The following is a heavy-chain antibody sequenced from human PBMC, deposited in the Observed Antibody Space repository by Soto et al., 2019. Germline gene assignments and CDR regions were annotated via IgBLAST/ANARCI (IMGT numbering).Heavy chain of an antibody. CDR1: GGSISSYY. J-gene: IGHJ4*02. CDR2: IYYSGST. Sequence: SETLSLTCTVSGGSISSYYWSWIRQPPGKGLEWIGYIYYSGSTNYNPSLKSRVTISVDTSKNQFSLYLQMNSLRAEDTAVYYCAISRYHFDYWGQGTLVTVSS. CDR3: AISRYHFDY. V-gene: IGHV4-59*12. D-gene: IGHD1-1*01.